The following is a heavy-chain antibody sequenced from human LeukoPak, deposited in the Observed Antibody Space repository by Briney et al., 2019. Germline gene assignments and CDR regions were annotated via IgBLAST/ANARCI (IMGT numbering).Heavy chain of an antibody. V-gene: IGHV3-21*01. J-gene: IGHJ4*02. Sequence: GGSLRLSCVASGLTFSSHSMNRVRQAPVKGLEWVSSISSSSSYIYYADTVKGRFTISRDNAKNSLYLQMNSLRAEDTAVYYCASYGDYDRGYFDYWGQGTLVTVSS. CDR2: ISSSSSYI. CDR1: GLTFSSHS. D-gene: IGHD4-17*01. CDR3: ASYGDYDRGYFDY.